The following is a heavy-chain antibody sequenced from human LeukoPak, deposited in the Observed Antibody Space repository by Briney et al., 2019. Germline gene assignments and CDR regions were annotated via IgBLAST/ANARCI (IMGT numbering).Heavy chain of an antibody. CDR1: GGSISSSSYY. D-gene: IGHD1-7*01. J-gene: IGHJ5*02. Sequence: KPSETLSLTCTVSGGSISSSSYYWGWIRQPPGKGLEWIGSIYYSGSTYYNPSLKSRVTISVDTSKNQFSLKLSSVTAADTAVYYCARDRSWNYVPTEYNWFDPWGQGTLVTVSS. CDR3: ARDRSWNYVPTEYNWFDP. V-gene: IGHV4-39*07. CDR2: IYYSGST.